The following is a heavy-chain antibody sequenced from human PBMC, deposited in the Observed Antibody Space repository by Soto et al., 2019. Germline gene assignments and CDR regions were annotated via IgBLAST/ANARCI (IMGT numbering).Heavy chain of an antibody. Sequence: QVQLVQSGAEVKTPGSSVKVSCKASGGTFSSYAISWVRQAPGQGLEWMGGIIPIFGTANYAQKVQGRVTITADESTSTAYMELSSLRSEDTAVYYCARQWELLHLDWYFDLWGRGTLFPVSS. CDR2: IIPIFGTA. CDR3: ARQWELLHLDWYFDL. V-gene: IGHV1-69*01. J-gene: IGHJ2*01. CDR1: GGTFSSYA. D-gene: IGHD1-26*01.